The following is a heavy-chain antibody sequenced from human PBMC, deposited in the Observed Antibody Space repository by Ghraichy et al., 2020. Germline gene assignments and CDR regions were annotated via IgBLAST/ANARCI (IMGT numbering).Heavy chain of an antibody. J-gene: IGHJ6*02. CDR1: GFTVSSNY. CDR2: IYSGGST. Sequence: GGSLRLSCAASGFTVSSNYMSWVRQAPGKGLEWVSVIYSGGSTYYADSVKGRFTISRDNSKNTLYLQMNSLRAEDTAVYYCARRGRTAVAGTIYYGMDVWGQGTTVTVSS. D-gene: IGHD6-19*01. CDR3: ARRGRTAVAGTIYYGMDV. V-gene: IGHV3-53*01.